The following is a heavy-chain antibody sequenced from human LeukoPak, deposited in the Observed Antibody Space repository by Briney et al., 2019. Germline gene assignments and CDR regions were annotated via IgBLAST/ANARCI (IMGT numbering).Heavy chain of an antibody. V-gene: IGHV1-58*02. CDR1: GFTFTSSA. CDR2: IVVGSGNT. J-gene: IGHJ3*02. D-gene: IGHD3-22*01. CDR3: AAVTPAYYYDSSGSDAFDI. Sequence: SVKVSCKASGFTFTSSAMQWVRQARGQRLEWIGWIVVGSGNTNYAQKFQERVTITRDMSTSTAYMELSSLRSEDTAVYYCAAVTPAYYYDSSGSDAFDIWGQGTMVTVSS.